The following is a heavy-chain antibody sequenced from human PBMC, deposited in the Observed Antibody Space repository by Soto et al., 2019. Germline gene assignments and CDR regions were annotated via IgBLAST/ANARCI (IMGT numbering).Heavy chain of an antibody. CDR2: TYHSGNT. CDR1: GDTISTGGYT. V-gene: IGHV4-30-2*01. J-gene: IGHJ5*02. CDR3: ARGRPIRFDP. Sequence: ASETLSLTCDVSGDTISTGGYTWAWIRQPPGKALEWIGHTYHSGNTYYNPSLKSRVTISVDTSKNQFSLKLSSVTAADTAVYYCARGRPIRFDPWGQGTLVTVSS.